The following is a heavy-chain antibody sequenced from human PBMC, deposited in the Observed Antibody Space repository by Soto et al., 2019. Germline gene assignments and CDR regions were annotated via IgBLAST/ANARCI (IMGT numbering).Heavy chain of an antibody. CDR1: GGSITTGGRY. Sequence: QVRLQEWGPGLVKPSQTLSLKCSVSGGSITTGGRYWSWIRQLPGKGLEWIGDIYYSGNTYYNADFKSRVTISVEAAKIQFSLKLCSVTVADTAVDYCAQAFVFTGVDGFDIWGQGRLVTVSS. V-gene: IGHV4-31*02. CDR2: IYYSGNT. D-gene: IGHD1-1*01. CDR3: AQAFVFTGVDGFDI. J-gene: IGHJ3*02.